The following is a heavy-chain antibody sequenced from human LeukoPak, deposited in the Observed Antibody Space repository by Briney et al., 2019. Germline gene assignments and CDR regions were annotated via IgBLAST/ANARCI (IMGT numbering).Heavy chain of an antibody. CDR3: ARGFELDY. V-gene: IGHV3-7*01. Sequence: PGGSLRLSCAASGFTFSSFWMSWVRQAPGKGLEWVANIKQEGSEKYYVGSVKGRFTISRDDARNSLYLQMNSLRAEDTAVYFCARGFELDYWGQDTLVTVSS. J-gene: IGHJ4*02. CDR1: GFTFSSFW. CDR2: IKQEGSEK.